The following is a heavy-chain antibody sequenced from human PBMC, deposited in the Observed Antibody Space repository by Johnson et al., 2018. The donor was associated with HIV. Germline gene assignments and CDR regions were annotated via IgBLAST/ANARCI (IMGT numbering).Heavy chain of an antibody. J-gene: IGHJ3*02. CDR2: ISSTASTI. V-gene: IGHV3-48*04. CDR1: GFTFSSYG. D-gene: IGHD3-22*01. CDR3: SKGVITLIVVATDAFDI. Sequence: VQVLESGGGVVQPGRSLRLSCAASGFTFSSYGMHWVRQAPGKGLEWVSYISSTASTIYYADSVKGRFTISRDNAKNSLYLPMNSLRSEDTAVYYCSKGVITLIVVATDAFDIWGQGTMVTVSS.